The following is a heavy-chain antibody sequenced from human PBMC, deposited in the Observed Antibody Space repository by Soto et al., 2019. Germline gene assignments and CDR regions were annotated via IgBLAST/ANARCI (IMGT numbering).Heavy chain of an antibody. CDR2: IDYSGST. Sequence: QLQLQESGPGLVKPSETLSLTCTVSGGSISSSSYYWGWIRQPPGKGLEWIGSIDYSGSTYYNPSLKSRVHISVDTSKNQFSLKLSSVTAADTAVYYCARHEADSSGYYGSFDYWGQGTLVTVSS. CDR1: GGSISSSSYY. J-gene: IGHJ4*02. D-gene: IGHD3-22*01. V-gene: IGHV4-39*01. CDR3: ARHEADSSGYYGSFDY.